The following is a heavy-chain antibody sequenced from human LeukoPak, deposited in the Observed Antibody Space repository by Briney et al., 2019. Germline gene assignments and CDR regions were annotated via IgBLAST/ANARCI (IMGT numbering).Heavy chain of an antibody. D-gene: IGHD1-26*01. J-gene: IGHJ6*02. CDR1: GGTFSSYA. CDR3: ARGATDYYYYGMDV. CDR2: IIPIFGTA. V-gene: IGHV1-69*13. Sequence: SVKVSCKASGGTFSSYAISWVRQAPGQGLEWMGGIIPIFGTANYAQKFQGRVTITADETTSTAYMELSSLRSEDTAVYYCARGATDYYYYGMDVWGQGTTVTVSS.